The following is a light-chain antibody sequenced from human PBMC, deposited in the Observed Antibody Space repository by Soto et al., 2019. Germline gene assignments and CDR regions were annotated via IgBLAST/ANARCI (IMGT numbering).Light chain of an antibody. CDR1: QSVNSN. Sequence: EIVMTQSPATLSVSPGERATLSCRASQSVNSNLAWYQQKPGQAPRLPIYGASTRATGIPARFGGSGSGTEFTLTISSLQSEDFAVYFCQQYNNWPRTFGQGTKVDI. CDR3: QQYNNWPRT. CDR2: GAS. V-gene: IGKV3-15*01. J-gene: IGKJ1*01.